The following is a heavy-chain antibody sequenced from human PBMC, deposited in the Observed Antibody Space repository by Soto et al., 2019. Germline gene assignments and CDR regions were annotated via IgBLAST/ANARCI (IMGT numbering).Heavy chain of an antibody. D-gene: IGHD3-22*01. CDR1: GGTFSSYA. J-gene: IGHJ5*02. Sequence: QVQLVQSGAEVTKPGSSVKVSCKASGGTFSSYAITWVRQAPGQGLEWMGGIIPIFGTANNARKFQGRVRITADESTSTAYRELSSLISEDTAVYYCARDRGPSSGYYPYWFDPWGQGTLVTVSA. CDR3: ARDRGPSSGYYPYWFDP. V-gene: IGHV1-69*12. CDR2: IIPIFGTA.